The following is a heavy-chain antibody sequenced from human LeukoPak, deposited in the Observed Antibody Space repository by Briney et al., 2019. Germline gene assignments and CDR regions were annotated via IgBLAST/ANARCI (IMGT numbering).Heavy chain of an antibody. D-gene: IGHD2/OR15-2a*01. CDR2: VDPEDGEA. J-gene: IGHJ4*02. CDR1: AYIFIDYY. V-gene: IGHV1-69-2*01. CDR3: SVSMSTIDY. Sequence: ASVKVSCKASAYIFIDYYIHWVRQAPGKGLEWMGRVDPEDGEAIYAEKFQDRVTLSADTSTDTSYMELSSLRAEDTAVYYCSVSMSTIDYWGQGTLVTVSS.